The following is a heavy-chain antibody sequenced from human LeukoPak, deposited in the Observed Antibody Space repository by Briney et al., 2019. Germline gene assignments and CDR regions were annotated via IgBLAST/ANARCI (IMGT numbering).Heavy chain of an antibody. V-gene: IGHV4-4*02. CDR2: IYHSGSP. D-gene: IGHD6-13*01. J-gene: IGHJ4*02. CDR1: GGSISISYW. Sequence: PSETLSLTCAVSGGSISISYWWNWVRQTPGKGLEWIGEIYHSGSPNYNPSFKSRVTISIDKSKNQFSLKLNSVTAADTAVYYCAGDIAAAGTGYWGQGTLVTVSS. CDR3: AGDIAAAGTGY.